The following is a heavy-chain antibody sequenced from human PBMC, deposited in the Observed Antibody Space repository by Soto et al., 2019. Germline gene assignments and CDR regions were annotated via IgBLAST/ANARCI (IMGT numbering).Heavy chain of an antibody. D-gene: IGHD4-17*01. CDR3: ARVEAPYYGGNSG. CDR2: IIPIFGTA. V-gene: IGHV1-69*13. J-gene: IGHJ4*02. Sequence: GASVKVSCKASGGTFSSYAISWVRQAPGQGLEWMGGIIPIFGTANYAQKFQGRVTITADESTSTAYMELSSLRSEDTAVYYCARVEAPYYGGNSGWGQGTLVTVSS. CDR1: GGTFSSYA.